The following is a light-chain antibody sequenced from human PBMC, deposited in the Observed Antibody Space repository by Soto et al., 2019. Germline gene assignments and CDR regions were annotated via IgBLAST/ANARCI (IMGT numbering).Light chain of an antibody. J-gene: IGKJ4*01. Sequence: DIVMTQSPDSLAVSLGERATINCKSSQSLLYRSNNKNYLAWYQQKPGQPPKLLISWASTRESGVPDRFRGSGSGTDFTLTINNLQAEDVAVYYCQQYYSTLSLAFGGGTKVDLK. CDR3: QQYYSTLSLA. V-gene: IGKV4-1*01. CDR1: QSLLYRSNNKNY. CDR2: WAS.